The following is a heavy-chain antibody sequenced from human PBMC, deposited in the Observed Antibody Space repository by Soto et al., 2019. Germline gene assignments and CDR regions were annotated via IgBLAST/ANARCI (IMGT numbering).Heavy chain of an antibody. J-gene: IGHJ4*02. CDR2: ITPIYASP. Sequence: QVQLVQSGAEVKKPGSSVKVSCKASGGTFSSNAISWVRQAPGQGLEWMGGITPIYASPNYAQNFQGRVTVTADKATSTAYLELSRLKFADSAIYYCAVTVTGSRSPLAHWGRGTLAIVSS. CDR1: GGTFSSNA. D-gene: IGHD3-9*01. V-gene: IGHV1-69*06. CDR3: AVTVTGSRSPLAH.